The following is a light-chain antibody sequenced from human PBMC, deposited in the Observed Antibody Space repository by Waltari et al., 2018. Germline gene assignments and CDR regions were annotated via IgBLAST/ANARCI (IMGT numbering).Light chain of an antibody. CDR1: SSYVGGYNY. V-gene: IGLV2-8*01. CDR2: EVT. Sequence: QSALTQPPSASGSPGQSVTISCTGTSSYVGGYNYVSWYQQHPGKAPKLMIYEVTKRPSGVPDRFSGSKSGNTASLTVSGLQAEDEADYYCSSFAGSNNVLFGGGTKLTVL. CDR3: SSFAGSNNVL. J-gene: IGLJ2*01.